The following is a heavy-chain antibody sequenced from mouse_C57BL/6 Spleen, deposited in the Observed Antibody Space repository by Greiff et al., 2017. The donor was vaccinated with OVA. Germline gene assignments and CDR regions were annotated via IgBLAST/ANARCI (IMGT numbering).Heavy chain of an antibody. D-gene: IGHD4-1*02. V-gene: IGHV1-42*01. CDR1: GYSFTGYY. CDR2: INPSTGGT. Sequence: EVKLQESGPELVKPGASVKISCKASGYSFTGYYMNWVKQSPEKSLEWIGEINPSTGGTTYNQKFKAKATLTVDKSSSTAYMQLKSLTSEDSAVYYCAATGTSWYFDVWGTGTTVTVSS. J-gene: IGHJ1*03. CDR3: AATGTSWYFDV.